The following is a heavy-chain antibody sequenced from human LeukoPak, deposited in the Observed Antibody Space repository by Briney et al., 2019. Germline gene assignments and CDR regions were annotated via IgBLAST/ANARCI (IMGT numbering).Heavy chain of an antibody. CDR2: ISWNSGSI. V-gene: IGHV3-23*01. D-gene: IGHD6-6*01. CDR3: ARGPNSNWSGLDF. CDR1: GFTFSSYA. J-gene: IGHJ4*02. Sequence: GGSLRLSCAASGFTFSSYAMSWVRQAPGKGLGWVSGISWNSGSIDYADSVKGRFTISRDNAKNTLYLQVNNLRAEDTAVYYCARGPNSNWSGLDFWGQGTLLTVSS.